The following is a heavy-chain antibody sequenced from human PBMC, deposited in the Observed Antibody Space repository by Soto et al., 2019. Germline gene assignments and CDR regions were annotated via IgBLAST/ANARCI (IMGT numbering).Heavy chain of an antibody. V-gene: IGHV3-64*01. Sequence: EVQLVESGGGLVQPGGSLRLSCAASGFTFSSYAMHWVRQAPGKGLEYVSAISSNGGSTYYTNSVKGRFTISRDNSKNTLYLQMGSLRAEDMAVYYCARVRCSSTSCPRLGGYGMDVWGQGTTVTVSS. D-gene: IGHD2-2*01. CDR1: GFTFSSYA. J-gene: IGHJ6*02. CDR2: ISSNGGST. CDR3: ARVRCSSTSCPRLGGYGMDV.